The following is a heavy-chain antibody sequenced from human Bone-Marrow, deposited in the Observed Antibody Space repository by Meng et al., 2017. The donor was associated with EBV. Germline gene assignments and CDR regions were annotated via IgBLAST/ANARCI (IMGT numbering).Heavy chain of an antibody. Sequence: GRVVESRGGLAKPGGSLRLSCAASGFTFSSDSMNWVRQAPGKGLEWVSSISSSSSYIYYADSVKGRFTISRDNAKNSLYLQMNSLRAEDTAVYYCARDQRGYSGYCDYWGQGTLVTVSS. CDR1: GFTFSSDS. CDR3: ARDQRGYSGYCDY. D-gene: IGHD5-12*01. J-gene: IGHJ4*02. V-gene: IGHV3-21*01. CDR2: ISSSSSYI.